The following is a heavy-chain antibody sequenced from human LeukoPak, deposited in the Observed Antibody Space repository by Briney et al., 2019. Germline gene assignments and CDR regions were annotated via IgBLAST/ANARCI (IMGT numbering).Heavy chain of an antibody. Sequence: NSSETLSLTCAVYGGSFSGYYWSWIRQPPGKGLEWIGEVNHSGSTNYNPSLKRRVTISVDTSKKQFSLKLSSVTAADTAVYYCARLGLYSNTWLPFDNWGQGTLVTVSS. CDR2: VNHSGST. CDR3: ARLGLYSNTWLPFDN. V-gene: IGHV4-34*01. J-gene: IGHJ4*02. D-gene: IGHD6-13*01. CDR1: GGSFSGYY.